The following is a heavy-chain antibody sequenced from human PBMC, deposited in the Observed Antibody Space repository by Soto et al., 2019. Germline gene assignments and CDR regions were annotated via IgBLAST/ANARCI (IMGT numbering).Heavy chain of an antibody. CDR2: IKQDGSEK. D-gene: IGHD1-1*01. V-gene: IGHV3-7*01. CDR3: ARVRGFNWPDRHNWFDP. Sequence: EVQLVESGGGLVQPGGSLRLSCAASGFTFSSYWMSWVRQAPGKGLEWVANIKQDGSEKYYVDSVKGRFTISRDNAKNSLYLQMNSLRAEDTAVYYCARVRGFNWPDRHNWFDPWGQGTLVTVSS. J-gene: IGHJ5*02. CDR1: GFTFSSYW.